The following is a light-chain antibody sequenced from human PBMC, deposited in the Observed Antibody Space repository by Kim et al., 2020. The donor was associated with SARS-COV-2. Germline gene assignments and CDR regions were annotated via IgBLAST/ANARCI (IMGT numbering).Light chain of an antibody. V-gene: IGKV1-39*01. CDR2: AAS. CDR3: QQSHTAPSLT. CDR1: QSISTY. J-gene: IGKJ4*01. Sequence: DIQMTQSPPSLSASVGDRVTIVCRASQSISTYLNWYQQKPGKAPKLLIYAASNLQSGVPSRFSGSGSGTDFTLTISSLQPEDFATDYCQQSHTAPSLTFGGGTKLEI.